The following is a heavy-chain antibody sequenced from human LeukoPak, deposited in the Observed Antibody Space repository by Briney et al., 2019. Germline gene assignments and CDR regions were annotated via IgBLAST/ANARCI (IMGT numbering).Heavy chain of an antibody. V-gene: IGHV3-11*03. CDR3: ARHIEGPVNDAFDI. CDR2: ISSSGRYT. J-gene: IGHJ3*02. Sequence: GGSLRLSCADSGFSFSEYYMTWIRQAPGKGLEWVSNISSSGRYTNYADSVRGRFTISRDNAKKSLYLQMNSLRAEDTAVYYCARHIEGPVNDAFDIWGQGTKVTASS. CDR1: GFSFSEYY. D-gene: IGHD1-14*01.